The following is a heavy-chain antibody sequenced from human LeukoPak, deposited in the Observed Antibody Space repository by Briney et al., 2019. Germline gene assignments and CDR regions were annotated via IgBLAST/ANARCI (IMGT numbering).Heavy chain of an antibody. J-gene: IGHJ3*02. D-gene: IGHD2-21*02. CDR3: ASRNQYCGGDCFWAFDI. Sequence: GGSLRLSCGASGFTFSRYSMNWVRQAPGKGLEWVSSISSSGSYIYYADSVKGRFAISRDNAKNSLYLQMNSLRAEDTAVYYCASRNQYCGGDCFWAFDIWGQGTMVTVSS. CDR2: ISSSGSYI. V-gene: IGHV3-21*01. CDR1: GFTFSRYS.